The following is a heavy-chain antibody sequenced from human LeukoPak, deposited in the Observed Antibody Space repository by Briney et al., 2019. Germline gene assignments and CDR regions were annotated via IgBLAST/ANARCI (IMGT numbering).Heavy chain of an antibody. D-gene: IGHD1-7*01. CDR3: ARNNNWNLGYYYYYMDV. V-gene: IGHV1-8*03. Sequence: GASVKVSCKASGYTFTSYDINWVRQATGQGLEWMGWMNPNSGNTGYAQKFQGRVTITRNTSISTAYMELSSLRSEDTAVYYCARNNNWNLGYYYYYMDVWGKGTTVTVPS. CDR2: MNPNSGNT. CDR1: GYTFTSYD. J-gene: IGHJ6*03.